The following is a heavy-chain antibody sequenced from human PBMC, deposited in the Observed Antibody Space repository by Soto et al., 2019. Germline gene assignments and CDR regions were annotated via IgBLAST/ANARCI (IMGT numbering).Heavy chain of an antibody. CDR3: ARAGYSGYDLYYYYYGMDV. V-gene: IGHV4-31*03. Sequence: PSETLSLTCSVSGVSISSGGYYWSWIRQHPGKGLEWIGYIYYSGSTYYNPSLRSRVTISVDTSKNQFSLKLSSVTAADTAVYYCARAGYSGYDLYYYYYGMDVWGQGTTVTVSS. J-gene: IGHJ6*02. CDR1: GVSISSGGYY. D-gene: IGHD5-12*01. CDR2: IYYSGST.